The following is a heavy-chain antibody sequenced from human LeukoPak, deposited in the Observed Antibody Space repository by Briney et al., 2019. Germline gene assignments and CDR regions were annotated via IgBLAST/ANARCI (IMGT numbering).Heavy chain of an antibody. J-gene: IGHJ4*02. CDR2: INQDGSVK. D-gene: IGHD3-3*02. Sequence: GGSLRLSCAASTFPFSTYCMTWVRQAPGKGPEFVANINQDGSVKNYVDSVKGRFTISRDNAKNSLYLQMNSLRADDTAVYYCARDPGFSSFDYWGQGPLDSVPS. V-gene: IGHV3-7*01. CDR1: TFPFSTYC. CDR3: ARDPGFSSFDY.